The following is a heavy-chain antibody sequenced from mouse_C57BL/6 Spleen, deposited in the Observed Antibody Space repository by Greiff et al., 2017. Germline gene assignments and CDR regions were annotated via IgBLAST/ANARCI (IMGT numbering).Heavy chain of an antibody. Sequence: EVKLVESGAELVKPGASVKLSCTASGFNIKDYYMHWVKQRTEQGLEWIGRIDPEDGETKDAPKFQGKATITADTSSNTAYLQLSSLTSEDTAVYYCASQGEYWGQGTTLTVSS. V-gene: IGHV14-2*01. CDR2: IDPEDGET. CDR3: ASQGEY. CDR1: GFNIKDYY. J-gene: IGHJ2*01.